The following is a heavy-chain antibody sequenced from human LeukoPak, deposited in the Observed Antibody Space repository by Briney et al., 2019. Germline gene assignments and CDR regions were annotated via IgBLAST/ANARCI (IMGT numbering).Heavy chain of an antibody. CDR3: AREISAGGFDY. CDR1: GFTFSDYS. D-gene: IGHD6-13*01. J-gene: IGHJ4*02. CDR2: IGGSSRSG. Sequence: GGSLRLSCAASGFTFSDYSMNWVRQAPGRGLEWVSSIGGSSRSGFYADSMKGRFTISRDNTRNSLCLQMNSLRAEDTAVYYCAREISAGGFDYWGQGTLVTVSS. V-gene: IGHV3-21*01.